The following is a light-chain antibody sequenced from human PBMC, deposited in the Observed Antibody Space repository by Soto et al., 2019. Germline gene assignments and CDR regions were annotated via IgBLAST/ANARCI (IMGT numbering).Light chain of an antibody. J-gene: IGLJ2*01. Sequence: QSALTQPASVPGSPGQSITISCTGTSSDVGAYNYVSWYQQHPGKAPKLIMYEVSNRPSGVSNRFSGSKSVITASLTISGFQAEDEAEYYCNSYTNSDTPVLFGGGTKLAVL. V-gene: IGLV2-14*01. CDR1: SSDVGAYNY. CDR3: NSYTNSDTPVL. CDR2: EVS.